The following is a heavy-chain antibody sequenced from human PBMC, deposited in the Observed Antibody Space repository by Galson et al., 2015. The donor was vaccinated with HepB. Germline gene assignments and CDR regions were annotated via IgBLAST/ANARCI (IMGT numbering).Heavy chain of an antibody. J-gene: IGHJ4*02. V-gene: IGHV3-30*04. Sequence: SLRLSCAASGFTFSSYAMHWVRQAPGKGLEWVAVISYDGSNKYYADSVKGRFTISRDNSKNTLYLQMNSLRAEDTAVYYCARDQQWLVLGYWGQGTLVTVSS. D-gene: IGHD6-19*01. CDR2: ISYDGSNK. CDR1: GFTFSSYA. CDR3: ARDQQWLVLGY.